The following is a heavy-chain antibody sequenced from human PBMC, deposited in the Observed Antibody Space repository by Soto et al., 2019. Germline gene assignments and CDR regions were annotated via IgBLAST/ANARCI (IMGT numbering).Heavy chain of an antibody. J-gene: IGHJ6*02. Sequence: EVQVVESGGGLAQPGGSLRLSCAGTGFTFSGYWMNWVRQAPGKGLEWVANIKQDGSEKYYVDSVKGRFTISRDNAKNSLYLQMNSLRAEDTAVYYCARSRGMDVWGQGTTVTVSS. CDR3: ARSRGMDV. CDR1: GFTFSGYW. V-gene: IGHV3-7*03. CDR2: IKQDGSEK.